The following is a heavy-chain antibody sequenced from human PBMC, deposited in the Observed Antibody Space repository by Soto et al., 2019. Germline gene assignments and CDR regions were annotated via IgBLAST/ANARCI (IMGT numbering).Heavy chain of an antibody. V-gene: IGHV3-23*01. D-gene: IGHD1-20*01. CDR1: GFTFSIYA. CDR3: AKEREYNWNPLDY. J-gene: IGHJ4*02. CDR2: ISGSGGST. Sequence: GGSLRLSCAASGFTFSIYAMSWFRQAPGKGLEWASAISGSGGSTYYADSVKGRFTISRDNSKNTLYLQMNSLRAEDTAVYYCAKEREYNWNPLDYWGQGTLVTVSS.